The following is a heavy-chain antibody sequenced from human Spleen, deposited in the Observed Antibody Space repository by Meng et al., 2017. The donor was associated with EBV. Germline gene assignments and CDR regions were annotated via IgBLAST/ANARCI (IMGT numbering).Heavy chain of an antibody. Sequence: QVQLVQSGAEVKKPGASVKVSCKASGYTFTNYDINWVRQATGQGLEWMGWMNPNSGNTGSAQKFQGRVTITRNTSISTAYMELSSLKSEDTAVYYCSTYGGTVFDYWCLGTLVTVSS. D-gene: IGHD4-23*01. V-gene: IGHV1-8*01. CDR1: GYTFTNYD. CDR3: STYGGTVFDY. J-gene: IGHJ4*02. CDR2: MNPNSGNT.